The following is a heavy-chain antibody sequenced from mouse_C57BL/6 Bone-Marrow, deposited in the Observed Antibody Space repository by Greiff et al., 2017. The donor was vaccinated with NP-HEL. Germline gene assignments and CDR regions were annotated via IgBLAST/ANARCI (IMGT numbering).Heavy chain of an antibody. Sequence: VQLQQSGAELVRPGTSVKMSCKASGYTFTNYWIGWAKQRPGHGLEWIGDIYPGGGYTNYNEKFKGKATLTVDTSSSTAYMQLSSLTSEDSAVYYCARDLWDYWGQGTTLTVSS. CDR1: GYTFTNYW. V-gene: IGHV1-63*01. CDR3: ARDLWDY. D-gene: IGHD6-1*01. CDR2: IYPGGGYT. J-gene: IGHJ2*01.